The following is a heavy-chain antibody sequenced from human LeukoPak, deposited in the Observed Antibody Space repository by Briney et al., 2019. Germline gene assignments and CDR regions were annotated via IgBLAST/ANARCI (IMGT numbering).Heavy chain of an antibody. D-gene: IGHD6-13*01. CDR1: GYSFTNYW. J-gene: IGHJ3*02. CDR3: ARRTAAATDAFDI. V-gene: IGHV5-51*01. CDR2: IYPGDSDT. Sequence: GESLKISCKGSGYSFTNYWIAWVRQMPGKGLEWMGSIYPGDSDTRYSPSLQGQVTISADKSISTAYLQWSSLKASDTAMYYCARRTAAATDAFDIWGQGTMVTVSS.